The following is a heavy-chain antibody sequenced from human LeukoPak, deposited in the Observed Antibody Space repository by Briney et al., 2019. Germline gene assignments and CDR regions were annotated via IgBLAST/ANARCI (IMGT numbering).Heavy chain of an antibody. CDR1: GFTFSSYA. CDR2: ISGSGGST. J-gene: IGHJ1*01. Sequence: GGSLRLSCAASGFTFSSYAMSWVRQAPGKGLEWVSAISGSGGSTYYADSVKGRFTISRDNSKNSLYLQMNSLRAEDTAVYYCARDGHYDILTGYFQDWGQGTLVTVSS. CDR3: ARDGHYDILTGYFQD. V-gene: IGHV3-23*01. D-gene: IGHD3-9*01.